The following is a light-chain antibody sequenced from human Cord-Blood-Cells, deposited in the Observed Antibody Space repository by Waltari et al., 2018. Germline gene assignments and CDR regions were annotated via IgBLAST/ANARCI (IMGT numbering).Light chain of an antibody. V-gene: IGKV1-5*01. J-gene: IGKJ1*01. CDR1: RSISSW. CDR2: DAS. Sequence: DIQMTQSPSTLSESVGDRVTITCPASRSISSWLAWYKQKPGKAPKILIYDASSLESGVPSRFSGLGSGTEFTLTISSLQPDDFATYYCQQYNSFSWTFGQGTKVEIK. CDR3: QQYNSFSWT.